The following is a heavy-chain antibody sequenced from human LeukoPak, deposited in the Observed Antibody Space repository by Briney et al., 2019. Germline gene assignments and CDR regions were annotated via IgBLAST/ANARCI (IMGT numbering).Heavy chain of an antibody. D-gene: IGHD2-8*01. Sequence: ASVKVSCKASGYSFTGYYMHWVRQAPGQGLEWMVWINPNSGDTKYAQKFQGRVTMTRDTSISTAYMELTRLRSDDTAVYYCARGGLRVMVYRLYYMDVWGKGTTVTVSS. CDR2: INPNSGDT. V-gene: IGHV1-2*02. CDR1: GYSFTGYY. CDR3: ARGGLRVMVYRLYYMDV. J-gene: IGHJ6*03.